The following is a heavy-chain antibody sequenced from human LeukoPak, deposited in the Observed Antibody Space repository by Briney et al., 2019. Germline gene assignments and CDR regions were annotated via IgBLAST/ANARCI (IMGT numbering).Heavy chain of an antibody. Sequence: SETLSLTCTVSGGSISSSSYYWGWIRQPPGKGLEWIGSIYYSGSTYYNPSLKSRVTISADTSKNQFSLKLSSVTAADTAVYYCARELITDPGGWFDPWGQGTLVTVSS. CDR1: GGSISSSSYY. J-gene: IGHJ5*02. CDR2: IYYSGST. CDR3: ARELITDPGGWFDP. D-gene: IGHD1-20*01. V-gene: IGHV4-39*07.